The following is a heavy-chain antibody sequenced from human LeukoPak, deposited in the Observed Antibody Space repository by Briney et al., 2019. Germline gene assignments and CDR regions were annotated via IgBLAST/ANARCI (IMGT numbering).Heavy chain of an antibody. CDR2: INHSGST. Sequence: PSETLSLTCAVYGGSFSGYYWNWIRQPPGKGLEWIGEINHSGSTNYNPSLKSRVTISVDTSKNQFSLKLSSVTAADTAVYYCARLGRGGAIDYWGQGTLVTVSS. J-gene: IGHJ4*02. CDR1: GGSFSGYY. V-gene: IGHV4-34*01. D-gene: IGHD2-21*01. CDR3: ARLGRGGAIDY.